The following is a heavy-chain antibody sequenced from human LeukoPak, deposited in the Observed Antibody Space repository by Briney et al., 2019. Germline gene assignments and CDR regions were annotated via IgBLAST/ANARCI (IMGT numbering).Heavy chain of an antibody. D-gene: IGHD3-22*01. CDR2: FDPEDGET. CDR3: AVKDSSGYSSYWYFDL. V-gene: IGHV1-24*01. CDR1: GYTLTELS. Sequence: ASVKVSCKVSGYTLTELSMHWVRQAPGKGLEWMGGFDPEDGETIYAQKFQGRVTMTEDTSTDTAYMELSSLRSEDTAVYYCAVKDSSGYSSYWYFDLWGRGTLVTVSS. J-gene: IGHJ2*01.